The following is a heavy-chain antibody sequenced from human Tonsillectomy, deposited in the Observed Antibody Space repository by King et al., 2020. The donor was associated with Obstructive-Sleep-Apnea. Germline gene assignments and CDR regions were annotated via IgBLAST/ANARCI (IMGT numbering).Heavy chain of an antibody. V-gene: IGHV7-4-1*02. D-gene: IGHD4-17*01. Sequence: LVQSGSELKKPGASVKVSCKASGYTFIYYAINWVRQAPGQGLQYMGWINTETGDPTYAQGFTGRFVFSLYTSVTTAYLQISSLRPEDTAVYYCARDFTTTDTTGLWGQGTKVTVSS. J-gene: IGHJ3*01. CDR2: INTETGDP. CDR1: GYTFIYYA. CDR3: ARDFTTTDTTGL.